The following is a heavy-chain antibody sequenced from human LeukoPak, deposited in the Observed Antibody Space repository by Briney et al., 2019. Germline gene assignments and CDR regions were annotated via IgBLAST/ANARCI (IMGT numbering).Heavy chain of an antibody. J-gene: IGHJ4*02. CDR2: IYTSGTT. V-gene: IGHV4-4*07. CDR3: ARLSTVTTSFDY. CDR1: GGSISSYY. D-gene: IGHD4-17*01. Sequence: SETLSLTCTVSGGSISSYYWSWIRQPAGKGLEWIGRIYTSGTTHYNPSLKSRVTMSVDTSKNQFSLKLSSVTAADTAVYYCARLSTVTTSFDYWGQGTLVAVSS.